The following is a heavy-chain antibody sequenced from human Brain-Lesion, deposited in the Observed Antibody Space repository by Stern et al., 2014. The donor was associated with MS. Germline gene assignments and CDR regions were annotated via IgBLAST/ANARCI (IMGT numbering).Heavy chain of an antibody. Sequence: VQLVESGGDLVQPGRSLRLSCAAFGFTFDDYAMHWGRQPPGKGMEWVAGISWNSCTIGYADSVKGRFTTSRDNAYSSLYLQMNSLRPEDTALYYCARDITGSSAYFAYWGQGTLVTVSS. CDR2: ISWNSCTI. CDR1: GFTFDDYA. V-gene: IGHV3-9*01. D-gene: IGHD1-14*01. CDR3: ARDITGSSAYFAY. J-gene: IGHJ4*02.